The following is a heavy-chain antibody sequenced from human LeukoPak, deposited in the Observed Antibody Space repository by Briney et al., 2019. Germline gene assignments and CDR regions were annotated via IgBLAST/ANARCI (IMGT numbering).Heavy chain of an antibody. Sequence: SETLSLTCTVSGYSITSGYYWGWIRQPPGKRLEWIGSVYHSGSTYYTPSLKSRVTISVDTTKNQFSLKLSSVTAADTAVYYCARGPATPYYDFWSGYRSPYWFDPWGQGTLVTVSS. CDR1: GYSITSGYY. J-gene: IGHJ5*02. CDR2: VYHSGST. V-gene: IGHV4-38-2*02. D-gene: IGHD3-3*01. CDR3: ARGPATPYYDFWSGYRSPYWFDP.